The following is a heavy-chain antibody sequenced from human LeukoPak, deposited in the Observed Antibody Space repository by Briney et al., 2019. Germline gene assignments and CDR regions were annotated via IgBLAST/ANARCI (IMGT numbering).Heavy chain of an antibody. CDR1: GYTFTSYG. D-gene: IGHD3-9*01. V-gene: IGHV1-18*01. CDR2: ISGYNGNT. Sequence: ASVKFSCKASGYTFTSYGISWVRQAPGQGLELMGWISGYNGNTNYAQKLQGRVTMTTDTSTSTAYMELRSLRSDDTAVYYCARARSYDILTGYYTSGMGYWGQGTLVTVSS. CDR3: ARARSYDILTGYYTSGMGY. J-gene: IGHJ4*02.